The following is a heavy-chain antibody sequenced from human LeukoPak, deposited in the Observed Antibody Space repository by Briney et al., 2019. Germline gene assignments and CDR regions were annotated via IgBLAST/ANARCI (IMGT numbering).Heavy chain of an antibody. Sequence: ASVKVSCKASGYTFTGYYMHWVRQAPGQGLEWMGWINPSSGGTNYAQKFQGWVTMTTDTSTSTAYMELRSLRSDDTAVYYCARDSSGREINHSWLPEDYWGQGTLVTVSS. D-gene: IGHD3-10*01. CDR2: INPSSGGT. V-gene: IGHV1-2*04. CDR3: ARDSSGREINHSWLPEDY. J-gene: IGHJ4*02. CDR1: GYTFTGYY.